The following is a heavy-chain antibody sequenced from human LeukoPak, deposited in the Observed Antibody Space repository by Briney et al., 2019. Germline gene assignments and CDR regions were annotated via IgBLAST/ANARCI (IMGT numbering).Heavy chain of an antibody. V-gene: IGHV4-4*07. D-gene: IGHD4-17*01. Sequence: SWETLSLTCTVSGDSISAFYWSWIRQPAGKGLEWIGRIDISGSTNNNPSLKRRVSMSVDTSKNQFSLNLSSVTAADTAVYYCARDLLADYGGYVLNWYFDLWGRGTLVTVSS. CDR3: ARDLLADYGGYVLNWYFDL. J-gene: IGHJ2*01. CDR2: IDISGST. CDR1: GDSISAFY.